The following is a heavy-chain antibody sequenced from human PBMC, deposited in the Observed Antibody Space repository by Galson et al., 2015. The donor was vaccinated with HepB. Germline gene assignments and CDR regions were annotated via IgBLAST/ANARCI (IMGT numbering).Heavy chain of an antibody. Sequence: SVKVSCKVSGYTLTELSMHWVRQAPGKGLEWMGGFDPEDGETIYAQKFQGRVTMTEDTSTDTAYMELSSLRSEDTAVYYCATDRSFNHRTYYDILTGYYMDNWFDPWGQGTLVTVSS. CDR2: FDPEDGET. D-gene: IGHD3-9*01. CDR3: ATDRSFNHRTYYDILTGYYMDNWFDP. V-gene: IGHV1-24*01. CDR1: GYTLTELS. J-gene: IGHJ5*02.